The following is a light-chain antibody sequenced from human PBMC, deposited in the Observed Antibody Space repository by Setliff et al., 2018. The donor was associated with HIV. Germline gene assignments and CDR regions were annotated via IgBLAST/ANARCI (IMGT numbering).Light chain of an antibody. CDR1: SSDVGSYDF. V-gene: IGLV2-14*03. CDR2: DVS. CDR3: SSYTTSSTVV. J-gene: IGLJ2*01. Sequence: QSVLIQPASVSGSPGQSVTVSCTGTSSDVGSYDFVSWYQQLPGKAPKLLIYDVSDRPSGVSHRFSGSKSGNTASLTISGLQSEDEADYYCSSYTTSSTVVFGGGTKVTVL.